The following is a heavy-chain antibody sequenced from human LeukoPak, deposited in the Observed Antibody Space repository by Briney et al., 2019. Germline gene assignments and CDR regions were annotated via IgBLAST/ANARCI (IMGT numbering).Heavy chain of an antibody. CDR3: ARDLRDGYNRYYYCGMDV. CDR2: ISAYNGNT. J-gene: IGHJ6*02. Sequence: ASVKVSCKASGYTFTSYGISWVRQAPGQGLEWMGWISAYNGNTNYAQKLQGRVTMTTDTSTSTAYMELRSLRSDDTAVYYCARDLRDGYNRYYYCGMDVWGQGTTVTVSS. D-gene: IGHD5-24*01. CDR1: GYTFTSYG. V-gene: IGHV1-18*01.